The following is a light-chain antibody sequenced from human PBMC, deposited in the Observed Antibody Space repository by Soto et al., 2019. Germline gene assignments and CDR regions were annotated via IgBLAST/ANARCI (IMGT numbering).Light chain of an antibody. CDR2: AAS. CDR1: QGISSY. V-gene: IGKV1-8*01. J-gene: IGKJ5*01. Sequence: AIRMTQSQSSFSASTGDRVTITCRASQGISSYLAWYQQKPGKAPKLLIYAASTLQSGVPSRFSGSGSGTDFTLTISCLQSEDFATYYCQQYYIYPITFGQGTRLEVK. CDR3: QQYYIYPIT.